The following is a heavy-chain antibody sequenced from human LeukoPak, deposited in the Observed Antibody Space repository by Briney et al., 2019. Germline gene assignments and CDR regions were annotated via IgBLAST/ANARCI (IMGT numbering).Heavy chain of an antibody. CDR1: GFTFSDHY. CDR2: TRNKANSYTT. J-gene: IGHJ4*02. CDR3: ARAAYGDYLFDY. V-gene: IGHV3-72*01. D-gene: IGHD4-17*01. Sequence: GGSLRLYCAASGFTFSDHYMDWVRQAQGKGLEWVGRTRNKANSYTTEYAASVKGRFTISRDDSKNSLYLQMNSLKTEDTAVYYCARAAYGDYLFDYWGQGTLVTVSS.